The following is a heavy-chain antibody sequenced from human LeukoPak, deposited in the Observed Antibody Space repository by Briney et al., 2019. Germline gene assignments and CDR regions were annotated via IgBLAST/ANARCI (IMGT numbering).Heavy chain of an antibody. CDR2: ISYDGSNK. V-gene: IGHV3-30*03. Sequence: PGGSLRLSCAASGFTFSSYGMHWVRQAPGKGLEWVAVISYDGSNKYYADSVKGRFTISRDNAKNSLYLQMNSLRAEDTAVYYCARGGKAHDYWGQGTLVTVSS. D-gene: IGHD3-10*01. CDR1: GFTFSSYG. CDR3: ARGGKAHDY. J-gene: IGHJ4*02.